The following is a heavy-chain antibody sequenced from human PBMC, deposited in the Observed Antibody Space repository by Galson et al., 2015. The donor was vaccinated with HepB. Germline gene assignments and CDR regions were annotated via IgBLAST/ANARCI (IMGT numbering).Heavy chain of an antibody. CDR2: IRSKANSYAT. Sequence: SLRLSCAASGFTFSGSAMHWVRQASGKGLEWVGRIRSKANSYATAYAASVKGRFTISRDDSKNTAYLQMNSLKTEDTAVYYCTRHQYSSGWSDYWGQGTLVTVSS. J-gene: IGHJ4*02. D-gene: IGHD6-19*01. V-gene: IGHV3-73*01. CDR1: GFTFSGSA. CDR3: TRHQYSSGWSDY.